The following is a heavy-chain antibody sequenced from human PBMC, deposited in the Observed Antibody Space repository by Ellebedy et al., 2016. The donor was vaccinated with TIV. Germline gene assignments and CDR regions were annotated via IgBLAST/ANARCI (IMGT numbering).Heavy chain of an antibody. CDR1: GFDFGDFA. CDR2: ISASGATA. J-gene: IGHJ4*02. V-gene: IGHV3-23*01. D-gene: IGHD1-26*01. Sequence: GESLKISCAASGFDFGDFAMTWVRQAPGRGLEWVSTISASGATAFYADYVTGRFTVSRDNSRKTVFLQMVSLRVDDTAVYFCAKDRWDCSTSACYVLLNFWGQGNLVTVSS. CDR3: AKDRWDCSTSACYVLLNF.